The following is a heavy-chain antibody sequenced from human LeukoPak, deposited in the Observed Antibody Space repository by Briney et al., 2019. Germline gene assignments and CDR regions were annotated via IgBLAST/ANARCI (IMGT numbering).Heavy chain of an antibody. Sequence: GSLRLSCAASGFTFSSYGMQWVRQAPGKGLEWVAVISYDGSNKYYADSVKGRFTISRDNSKNTLHLQMNSLRAEDTAVYYCAKDGTSVATAGPHFDYWGQGTLVTVSS. CDR1: GFTFSSYG. J-gene: IGHJ4*02. D-gene: IGHD6-13*01. V-gene: IGHV3-30*18. CDR2: ISYDGSNK. CDR3: AKDGTSVATAGPHFDY.